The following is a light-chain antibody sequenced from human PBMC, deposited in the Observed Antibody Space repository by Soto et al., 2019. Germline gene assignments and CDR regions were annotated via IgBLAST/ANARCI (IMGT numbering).Light chain of an antibody. Sequence: EVVVTQSPATLSWSPGERATLSCRASQSVSSNLAWYQQKPGQAPRLLIYGASNRATGIPDRFSGSGSGTDFTLTISRLGPEDFAVYYCQQYGSSGTFGQGTKVDIK. CDR2: GAS. CDR3: QQYGSSGT. CDR1: QSVSSN. J-gene: IGKJ1*01. V-gene: IGKV3-20*01.